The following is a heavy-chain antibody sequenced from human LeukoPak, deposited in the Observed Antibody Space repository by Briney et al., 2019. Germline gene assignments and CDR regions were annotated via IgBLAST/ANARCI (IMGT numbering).Heavy chain of an antibody. CDR3: ARDLPTGYSSGWYAFDF. CDR2: ISSSSSYI. J-gene: IGHJ3*01. CDR1: GFTFSDYY. D-gene: IGHD6-19*01. V-gene: IGHV3-11*06. Sequence: GGSLRLSCAASGFTFSDYYMSWIRQAPGKGLEWVSSISSSSSYIYYADSVKGRFTISRDNAKNSLYLQMNSLRAEDTAVYYCARDLPTGYSSGWYAFDFWGQGTMVTVSS.